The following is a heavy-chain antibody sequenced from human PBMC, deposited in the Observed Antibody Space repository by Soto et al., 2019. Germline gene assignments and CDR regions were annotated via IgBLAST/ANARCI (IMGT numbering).Heavy chain of an antibody. Sequence: QLQLQESGPGLVKPSETLSLTCTVSGGSISSSSYYWGWIRQPPGKGLEWIGSIYYSGSTYYNPSLKSRVTISVDTSKNQFSLKLSSVTAADTAVYYCASLCSGGSCYDMRNAFDIWGQGTMVTVSS. CDR2: IYYSGST. CDR1: GGSISSSSYY. D-gene: IGHD2-15*01. V-gene: IGHV4-39*01. J-gene: IGHJ3*02. CDR3: ASLCSGGSCYDMRNAFDI.